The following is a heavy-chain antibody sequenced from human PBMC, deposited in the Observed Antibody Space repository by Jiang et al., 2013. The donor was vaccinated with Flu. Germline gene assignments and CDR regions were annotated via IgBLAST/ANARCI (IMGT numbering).Heavy chain of an antibody. D-gene: IGHD3-3*01. J-gene: IGHJ4*02. CDR3: ARDHRFLEPFDY. CDR2: ISAYNGNT. Sequence: SGYTFTSYGISWVRQAPGQGLEWMGWISAYNGNTNYAQKLQGRVTMTTDTSTSTAYMELRSLRSDDTAVYYCARDHRFLEPFDYWGQGTLVTVSS. V-gene: IGHV1-18*01. CDR1: GYTFTSYG.